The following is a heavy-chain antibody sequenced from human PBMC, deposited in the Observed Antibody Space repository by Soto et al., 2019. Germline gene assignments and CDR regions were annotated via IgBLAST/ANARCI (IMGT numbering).Heavy chain of an antibody. Sequence: LRLSCAASGFTFSSYGMHWVRQAPGKGLEWVAVIWYDGSNKYYADSVKGRFTISRDNSKNTLYLQMNSLRAEDTAVYYCARASYSITIFGVVIIYGMDVWGQGTTVTVSS. CDR3: ARASYSITIFGVVIIYGMDV. CDR1: GFTFSSYG. J-gene: IGHJ6*02. V-gene: IGHV3-33*01. D-gene: IGHD3-3*01. CDR2: IWYDGSNK.